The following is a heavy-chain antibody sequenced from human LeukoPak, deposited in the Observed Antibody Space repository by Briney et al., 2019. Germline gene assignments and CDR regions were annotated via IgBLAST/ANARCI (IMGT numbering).Heavy chain of an antibody. CDR1: GFTFSSYW. Sequence: GGSLRLSCAASGFTFSSYWMSWVRQAPGKGLEWVANIKQDGSEKYYVDSVKGRFTISRDNAKNSLYLQMNSLRAEDTAVYYCSRVDHYGSGSYYNDYWGQGTLVTVSS. J-gene: IGHJ4*02. D-gene: IGHD3-10*01. CDR2: IKQDGSEK. CDR3: SRVDHYGSGSYYNDY. V-gene: IGHV3-7*01.